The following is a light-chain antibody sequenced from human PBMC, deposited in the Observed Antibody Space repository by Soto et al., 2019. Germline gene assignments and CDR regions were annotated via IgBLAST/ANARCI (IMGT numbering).Light chain of an antibody. Sequence: QSVLTQPPSASGSPGQSVTISCTGTSSDVGGYNYVSWYQQHPGRAPKLMIYEVSARPSGVPDRFSGSKSGNTASLTVSGLQAEDEADYYFSSYAGSNNLGFGGGTKLTVL. J-gene: IGLJ2*01. CDR2: EVS. V-gene: IGLV2-8*01. CDR3: SSYAGSNNLG. CDR1: SSDVGGYNY.